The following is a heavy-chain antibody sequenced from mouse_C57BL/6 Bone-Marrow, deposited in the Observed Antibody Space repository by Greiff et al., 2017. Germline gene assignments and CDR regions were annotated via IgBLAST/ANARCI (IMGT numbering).Heavy chain of an antibody. CDR2: INPGSGGT. CDR3: ARSYYYGSSRYYFDY. V-gene: IGHV1-54*01. D-gene: IGHD1-1*01. Sequence: VQLKESGAELVRPGTSVKVSCKASGYAFTNYLIEWVKQRPGQGLEWIGVINPGSGGTNYNEKFKGKATLTADKSSSTAYMQLSSLTSEDSAVYFCARSYYYGSSRYYFDYWGQGTTLTVSS. J-gene: IGHJ2*01. CDR1: GYAFTNYL.